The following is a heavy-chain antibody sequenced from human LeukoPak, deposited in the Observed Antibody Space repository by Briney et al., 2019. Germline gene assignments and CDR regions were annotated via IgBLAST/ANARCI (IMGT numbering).Heavy chain of an antibody. CDR1: DDSISSTSYY. J-gene: IGHJ6*03. Sequence: PSETLSLTCTVSDDSISSTSYYWSWIRQPPGKGLEWIGYIYYSGSTNYNPSLKSRVTISVDTSKNQFSLKLSSVTAADTAVYYCARVAPGGLLWFGESPARNYYYYMDVWGKGTTVTVSS. CDR2: IYYSGST. CDR3: ARVAPGGLLWFGESPARNYYYYMDV. D-gene: IGHD3-10*01. V-gene: IGHV4-61*01.